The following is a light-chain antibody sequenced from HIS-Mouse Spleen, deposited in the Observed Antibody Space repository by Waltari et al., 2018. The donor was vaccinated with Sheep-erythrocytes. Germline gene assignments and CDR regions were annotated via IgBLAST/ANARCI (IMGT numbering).Light chain of an antibody. CDR3: QAWDSSTVV. CDR2: QDS. CDR1: PLGDKF. Sequence: SYELTPPPSVSVSPGQTASTTCPGPPLGDKFTCWYQQKPGHSPVLVIYQDSKRPSGIPERFSGSNSGNTATLTISGTQAMDEADYYCQAWDSSTVVFGGGTKLTVL. J-gene: IGLJ2*01. V-gene: IGLV3-1*01.